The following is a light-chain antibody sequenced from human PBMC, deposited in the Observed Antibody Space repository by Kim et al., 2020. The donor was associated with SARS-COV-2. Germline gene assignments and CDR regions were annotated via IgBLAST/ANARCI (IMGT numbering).Light chain of an antibody. CDR1: QSITTW. CDR2: GAS. CDR3: QQASSFPLS. Sequence: DIQMTQSPSSVSASVGDRVTITCRASQSITTWLALYQQKPGKAPKLLIYGASSLLSGVPSRFSGSGSGTNFSLIITSLQPEDFATYYCQQASSFPLSFGGGTKVDIK. V-gene: IGKV1-12*01. J-gene: IGKJ4*01.